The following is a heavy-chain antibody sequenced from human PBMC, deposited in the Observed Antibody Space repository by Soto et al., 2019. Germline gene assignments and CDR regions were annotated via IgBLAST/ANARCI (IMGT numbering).Heavy chain of an antibody. D-gene: IGHD3-22*01. CDR3: LHRTYYYDSSLY. CDR2: MYSTDDE. Sequence: SGPTLVNLRQTLMLTFPFSGFYVSTSGVGVGWIRQPPGKPLEWLALMYSTDDEHHSPSPQGRLTITKDTSKNQVLLTMTNIDPVDTATYYCLHRTYYYDSSLYWGQGTLVTV. J-gene: IGHJ4*02. CDR1: GFYVSTSGVG. V-gene: IGHV2-5*01.